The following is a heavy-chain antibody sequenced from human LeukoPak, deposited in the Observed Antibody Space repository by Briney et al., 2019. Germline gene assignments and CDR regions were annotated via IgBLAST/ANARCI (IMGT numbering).Heavy chain of an antibody. J-gene: IGHJ5*02. CDR2: IYYSGST. Sequence: SETLSLTCTVSGGAINSGGYYWSWIRQHPGKGLEWIGYIYYSGSTYYNPPLKSRVTISLDTSKNHFSLKLSSVTAADTAVYYCARGNVIVVVPATWFDPWGQGTLVTVSS. CDR3: ARGNVIVVVPATWFDP. CDR1: GGAINSGGYY. D-gene: IGHD2-2*01. V-gene: IGHV4-31*03.